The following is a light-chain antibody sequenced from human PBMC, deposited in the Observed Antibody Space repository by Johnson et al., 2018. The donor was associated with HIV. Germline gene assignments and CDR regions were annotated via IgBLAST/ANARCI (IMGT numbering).Light chain of an antibody. CDR3: GTWDSSLSAYV. J-gene: IGLJ1*01. Sequence: QSILTQPPSVSAAPGQKVTISCSGSNSNIGNNYVSWYQQLPGTAPKLLIYESTNRHSGIPDRFSGSKSGTSATLGISGLQTGDEADYYCGTWDSSLSAYVFGTGTRVTVL. CDR1: NSNIGNNY. CDR2: EST. V-gene: IGLV1-51*02.